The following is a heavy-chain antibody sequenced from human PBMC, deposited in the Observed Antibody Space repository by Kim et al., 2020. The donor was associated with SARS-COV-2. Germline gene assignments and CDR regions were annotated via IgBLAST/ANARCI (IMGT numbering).Heavy chain of an antibody. Sequence: GGSLRLSCAASGFTFYDYAMHWVRRAPGKGLEWVSLISWDGGSTYYADSVKVRFTISRDNSKNSLYLQMNSLRAEDTALYYCAKDLGFRDGYRYGTFDCWGQGTLVTVSS. J-gene: IGHJ4*02. V-gene: IGHV3-43D*03. CDR2: ISWDGGST. CDR3: AKDLGFRDGYRYGTFDC. CDR1: GFTFYDYA. D-gene: IGHD5-12*01.